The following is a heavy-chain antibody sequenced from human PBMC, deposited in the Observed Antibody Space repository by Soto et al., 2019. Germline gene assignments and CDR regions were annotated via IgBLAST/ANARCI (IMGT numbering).Heavy chain of an antibody. CDR1: GYTFTNYW. D-gene: IGHD3-16*01. V-gene: IGHV5-51*01. J-gene: IGHJ4*02. CDR3: VRTNFGALTQFDL. Sequence: GESLKISCKAIGYTFTNYWIGWVRQTPGKGLEWMGIIFPGDSDTRYNPSFEGQVTVSADESISTAYLQWNTLKASDKAMYYCVRTNFGALTQFDLWGQGTLVTVSS. CDR2: IFPGDSDT.